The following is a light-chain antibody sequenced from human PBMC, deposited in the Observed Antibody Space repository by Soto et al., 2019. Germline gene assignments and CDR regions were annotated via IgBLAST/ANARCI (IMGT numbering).Light chain of an antibody. CDR2: EVS. CDR1: SSDVGGYQY. CDR3: SSYTSSRTLLYV. J-gene: IGLJ1*01. V-gene: IGLV2-14*01. Sequence: QSALTQPASVSGSPGQSVTISCTGTSSDVGGYQYVTWYQQHPGKAPKLMIYEVSNWPSGVSNRFSGSKSGNTASLTISGLQAEDEADYYCSSYTSSRTLLYVFGTGTKVTVL.